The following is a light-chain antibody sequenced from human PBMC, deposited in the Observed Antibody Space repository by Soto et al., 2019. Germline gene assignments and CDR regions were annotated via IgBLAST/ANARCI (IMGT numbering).Light chain of an antibody. CDR2: GAS. V-gene: IGKV3D-20*02. CDR1: QSVSSSY. CDR3: QQRSNWPPIT. J-gene: IGKJ5*01. Sequence: EIVLTQSPGTLSLSPGERATLSCRASQSVSSSYLAWYQQKPGQAPRLLIYGASGRATGIPDRFSGSGSGTDFTLTISSLEPEDAAVYYCQQRSNWPPITFGQGTRLEIK.